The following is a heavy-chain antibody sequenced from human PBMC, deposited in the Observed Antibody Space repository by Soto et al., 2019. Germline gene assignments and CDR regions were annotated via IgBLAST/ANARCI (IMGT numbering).Heavy chain of an antibody. Sequence: EVQLVESGGGLVQPGRSLRLSCAASGFTFDDYAMHWVRQAPGKGLEWVSGISWNSGTIVYADSVKGRFTISRDNAKNSLDLQMNSLRGEDTALYYCAKDMRGGSSSSRYYYGLDVWGPGTTVTVSS. J-gene: IGHJ6*02. V-gene: IGHV3-9*01. CDR3: AKDMRGGSSSSRYYYGLDV. CDR1: GFTFDDYA. D-gene: IGHD6-13*01. CDR2: ISWNSGTI.